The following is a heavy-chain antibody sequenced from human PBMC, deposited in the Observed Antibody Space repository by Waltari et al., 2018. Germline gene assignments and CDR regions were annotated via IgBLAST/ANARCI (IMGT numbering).Heavy chain of an antibody. V-gene: IGHV3-49*03. CDR3: AILDIAYYSFHQMDV. D-gene: IGHD2-15*01. CDR1: VFYSGDYA. Sequence: VESGGGLAQPGQSLRLSCLTSVFYSGDYALSWFRQAPGTGLEWVGFIRSGPFGGTTDYAASVRGRFTISRDDSKGVAFLDMTGLKTEDTGIYYCAILDIAYYSFHQMDVWGRGTTVTVSS. CDR2: IRSGPFGGTT. J-gene: IGHJ6*02.